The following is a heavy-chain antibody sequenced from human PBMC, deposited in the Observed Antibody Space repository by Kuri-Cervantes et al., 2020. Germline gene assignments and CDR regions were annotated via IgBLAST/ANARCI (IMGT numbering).Heavy chain of an antibody. CDR2: ISSSSSTI. V-gene: IGHV3-48*01. CDR1: GGSISTYY. J-gene: IGHJ3*02. Sequence: GGSLRLSCTVSGGSISTYYWTWIRQPPGQGLEWVSYISSSSSTIYYADSVKGRFTISRDNAKNSLYLQMNSLRAEDTAVYYCAAASKLRAFDIWGQGTMVTVSS. D-gene: IGHD6-25*01. CDR3: AAASKLRAFDI.